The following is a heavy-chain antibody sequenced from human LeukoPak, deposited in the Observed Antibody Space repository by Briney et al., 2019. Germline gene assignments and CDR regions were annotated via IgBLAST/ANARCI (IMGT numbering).Heavy chain of an antibody. CDR3: ANEIRPNDY. CDR1: GFTFSSHA. CDR2: ISISGDTT. J-gene: IGHJ4*02. Sequence: QPGGSLRLSCGASGFTFSSHAMTWVRPAPGKGLEWVSAISISGDTTYYADAVKGRFTISRDNSKNTVYLQMNSLRAEDTAVYYCANEIRPNDYWGQGTLVTVSS. D-gene: IGHD4-17*01. V-gene: IGHV3-23*01.